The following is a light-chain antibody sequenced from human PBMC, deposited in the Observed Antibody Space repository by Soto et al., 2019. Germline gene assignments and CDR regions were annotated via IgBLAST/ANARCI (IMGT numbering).Light chain of an antibody. CDR2: EVS. Sequence: QSALTQPASVSGSPGQSITISCTGTSSDVGGYNYVSWYQQHPGKATKLMIYEVSNRPSGVSNRLSGSKSGNTASLTISGLQAEDEADDYCSSYTSSSTYGFGTGTKLTFL. CDR1: SSDVGGYNY. CDR3: SSYTSSSTYG. J-gene: IGLJ1*01. V-gene: IGLV2-14*01.